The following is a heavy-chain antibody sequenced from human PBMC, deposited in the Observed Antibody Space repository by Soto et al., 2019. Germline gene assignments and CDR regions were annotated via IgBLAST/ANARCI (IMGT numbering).Heavy chain of an antibody. D-gene: IGHD3-16*01. J-gene: IGHJ5*01. V-gene: IGHV3-7*03. Sequence: EVHLVESGGGLVQPGGSLRLSCAGSGFTFSNHWMNWDRQAPGKGLEWVANIKAAGSEKYYVDSVKGRFTISRDNAKNSLYLQMNSLRAEDPAVSYCARARGVDSWGQGTLVTVSS. CDR1: GFTFSNHW. CDR2: IKAAGSEK. CDR3: ARARGVDS.